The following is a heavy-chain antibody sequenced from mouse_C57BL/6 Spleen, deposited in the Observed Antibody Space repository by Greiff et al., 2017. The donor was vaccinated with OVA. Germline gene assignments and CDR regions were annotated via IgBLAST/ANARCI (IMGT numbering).Heavy chain of an antibody. CDR1: GFSLTSYA. D-gene: IGHD2-10*01. J-gene: IGHJ3*01. V-gene: IGHV2-9-1*01. CDR2: IWTGGGT. Sequence: VQRVESGPGLVAPSQSLSITCTVSGFSLTSYAISWVRQPPGKGLEWLGVIWTGGGTNYNSALKSRLSISKDNSKSQVFLKMNSLQTDDTARYYCARNPYYGNYGGWFAYWGQGTLVTVSA. CDR3: ARNPYYGNYGGWFAY.